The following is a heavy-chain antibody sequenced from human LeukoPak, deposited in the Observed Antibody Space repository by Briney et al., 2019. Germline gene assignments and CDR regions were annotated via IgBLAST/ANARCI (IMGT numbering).Heavy chain of an antibody. V-gene: IGHV3-53*01. J-gene: IGHJ5*02. CDR1: GFIVSSNY. CDR2: IYSDGST. D-gene: IGHD1-26*01. Sequence: GGSLRLSCAACGFIVSSNYMSWVRQAPGKGLEWVSIIYSDGSTYYADSVKGRFTISRDNSKNTLYLQMNSLRAEDTAVYYCARANSATIPGVDPWGQGTLVTVSS. CDR3: ARANSATIPGVDP.